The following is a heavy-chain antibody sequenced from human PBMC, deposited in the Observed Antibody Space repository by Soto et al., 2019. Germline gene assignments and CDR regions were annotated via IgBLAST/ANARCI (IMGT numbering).Heavy chain of an antibody. Sequence: GGSLRLSCAASGFTFSSYAMHWVRQAPGKGLEWVAVISYDGSNKYYADSVKGRFTISRDNSKNTLYLQMNSLRAEDTAVYYCASPKAYSSGWYHYWGQGTLVTVSS. CDR2: ISYDGSNK. D-gene: IGHD6-19*01. V-gene: IGHV3-30-3*01. J-gene: IGHJ4*02. CDR3: ASPKAYSSGWYHY. CDR1: GFTFSSYA.